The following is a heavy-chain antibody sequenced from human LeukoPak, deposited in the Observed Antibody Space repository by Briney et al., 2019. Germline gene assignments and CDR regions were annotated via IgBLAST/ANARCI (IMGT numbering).Heavy chain of an antibody. D-gene: IGHD3-9*01. CDR3: AKIGAALTGYWDWFDP. CDR1: GFTFSSYA. Sequence: GGSLRLSCAASGFTFSSYAMSWVRQAPGKGLEWVSAISGSGGSTYYADSVKGRFTISRDNSKNTLYPQMNSLRAEDTAVHYCAKIGAALTGYWDWFDPWGQGTLVTVSS. CDR2: ISGSGGST. J-gene: IGHJ5*02. V-gene: IGHV3-23*01.